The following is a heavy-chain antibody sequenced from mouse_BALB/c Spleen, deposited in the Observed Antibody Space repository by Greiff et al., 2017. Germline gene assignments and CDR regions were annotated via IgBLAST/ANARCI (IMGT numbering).Heavy chain of an antibody. CDR1: GFTFSSFG. CDR3: ARRMRDSSGYGDFDY. Sequence: EVQLVESGGGLVQPGGSRKLSCAASGFTFSSFGMHWVRQAPEKGLEWVAYISSGSSTIYYADTVKGRFTISRDNPKNTLFLQMTSLRSEDTAMYYCARRMRDSSGYGDFDYWGQGTTLTVSS. CDR2: ISSGSSTI. D-gene: IGHD3-2*01. J-gene: IGHJ2*01. V-gene: IGHV5-17*02.